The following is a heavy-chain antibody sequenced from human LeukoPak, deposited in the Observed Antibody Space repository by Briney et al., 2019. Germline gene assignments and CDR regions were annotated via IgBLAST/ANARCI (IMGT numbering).Heavy chain of an antibody. CDR3: VRDAPGSNTGDY. J-gene: IGHJ4*02. Sequence: QPGGSLRLSCEASGFTFSSYDRNWVRQAPGKGLEGVSYISERATRIEYADSVMGRFIMSRDDANNLLYIQMNSLRAEDTAVYFCVRDAPGSNTGDYWGQGTLVTVSS. D-gene: IGHD2-8*01. V-gene: IGHV3-48*03. CDR2: ISERATRI. CDR1: GFTFSSYD.